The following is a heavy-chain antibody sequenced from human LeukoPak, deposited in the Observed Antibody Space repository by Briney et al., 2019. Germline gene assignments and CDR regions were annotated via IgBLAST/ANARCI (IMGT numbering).Heavy chain of an antibody. CDR2: IYYTGTT. Sequence: SETLSLTCTVSGGSISGTYYWSWIRQPPGKGLEWIGYIYYTGTTDSNPSLKSRVTISLDTSKNQFSLNLSSVTAADTAVYYCASIPPGIAVAAIDYWGQGTLVTVSS. J-gene: IGHJ4*02. V-gene: IGHV4-59*08. D-gene: IGHD6-19*01. CDR1: GGSISGTYY. CDR3: ASIPPGIAVAAIDY.